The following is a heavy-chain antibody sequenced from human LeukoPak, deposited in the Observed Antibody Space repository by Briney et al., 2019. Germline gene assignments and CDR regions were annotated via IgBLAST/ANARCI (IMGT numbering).Heavy chain of an antibody. J-gene: IGHJ4*02. CDR1: GFTFSSYG. Sequence: PGGSLRLSCAASGFTFSSYGMHWVRQAPGKGLEWVAVISYDGSNKYYADSVKGRFTISRDNSKNTLYLQMNSLRAEDTAVYYCAKAGSNYGPALGYWGQGTLVTVSS. CDR3: AKAGSNYGPALGY. V-gene: IGHV3-30*18. D-gene: IGHD4-11*01. CDR2: ISYDGSNK.